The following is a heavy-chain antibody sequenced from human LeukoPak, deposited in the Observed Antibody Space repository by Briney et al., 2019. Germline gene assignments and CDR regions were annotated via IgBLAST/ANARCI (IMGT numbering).Heavy chain of an antibody. CDR3: AREAAWGNWYFDL. J-gene: IGHJ2*01. D-gene: IGHD3-16*01. Sequence: GGSLRLSCATSGFTFSGSAMHWVRQAPGKGLEWVAVIGDTGRAKYYADSVEGRFTASRDNSKNTLYLEMNSLRYDDTALYYCAREAAWGNWYFDLWGRGTLVTVSS. CDR2: IGDTGRAK. CDR1: GFTFSGSA. V-gene: IGHV3-30-3*01.